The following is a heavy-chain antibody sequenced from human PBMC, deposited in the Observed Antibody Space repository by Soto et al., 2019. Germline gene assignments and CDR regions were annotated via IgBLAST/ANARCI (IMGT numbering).Heavy chain of an antibody. CDR3: AGAYCISTSCQAGHY. Sequence: QVQLVQSGAEVKKPGSSVKVSCKASGGTFSSYAISWVRQAPGQGLEWMGGIIPIFGTTNYAQKFQGRVTITADEYTRTDYMELGSLRSEDTAVYYCAGAYCISTSCQAGHYWGQGTLVTVSS. D-gene: IGHD2-2*01. CDR2: IIPIFGTT. CDR1: GGTFSSYA. V-gene: IGHV1-69*12. J-gene: IGHJ4*02.